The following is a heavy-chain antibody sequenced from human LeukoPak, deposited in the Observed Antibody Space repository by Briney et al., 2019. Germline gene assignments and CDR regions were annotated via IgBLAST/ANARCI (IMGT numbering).Heavy chain of an antibody. CDR3: ARFSGSGWSIYYFDY. Sequence: GESLKISCKGSGYSFSSDWIGWVRQMPGKGLEWMGIIYPGDSETRYSPSFQGQVTISADKSISTAYLQWSSLKASDTAMYYCARFSGSGWSIYYFDYWGQGTLVTVSS. J-gene: IGHJ4*02. CDR1: GYSFSSDW. D-gene: IGHD6-19*01. V-gene: IGHV5-51*01. CDR2: IYPGDSET.